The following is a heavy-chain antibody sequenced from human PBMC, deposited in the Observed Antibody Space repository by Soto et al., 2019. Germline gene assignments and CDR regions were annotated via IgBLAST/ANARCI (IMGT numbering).Heavy chain of an antibody. J-gene: IGHJ5*02. CDR2: INHTGST. CDR3: ATRITGFGLLIPPFDP. Sequence: SETLSLTCAVYGGSVNGYYWNWIRQPPGKGLEWIGEINHTGSTHYNPSLKSRVTMSVDTSKNQFSLRLSSVTAADTAIYYCATRITGFGLLIPPFDPWGQGTQVTVSS. CDR1: GGSVNGYY. D-gene: IGHD3-3*01. V-gene: IGHV4-34*01.